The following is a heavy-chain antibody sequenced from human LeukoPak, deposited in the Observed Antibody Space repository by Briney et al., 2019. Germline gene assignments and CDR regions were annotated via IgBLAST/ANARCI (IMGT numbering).Heavy chain of an antibody. D-gene: IGHD5-18*01. Sequence: SQTLSLTCTVSGGSISSGDYYWSWIRQPPGKGLEWIGYIYYSGSTYYNPSLKSRVTISVDTSKNQFSLKLSSVTAADTAVYYCARVPSENVDTAMDYWGQGTLVTVSS. J-gene: IGHJ4*02. V-gene: IGHV4-30-4*01. CDR1: GGSISSGDYY. CDR2: IYYSGST. CDR3: ARVPSENVDTAMDY.